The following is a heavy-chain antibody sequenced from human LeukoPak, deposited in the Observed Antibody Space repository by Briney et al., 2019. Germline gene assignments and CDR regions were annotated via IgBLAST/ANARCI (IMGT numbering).Heavy chain of an antibody. CDR1: GFTFSSYA. CDR2: ISGSGGST. D-gene: IGHD2-15*01. J-gene: IGHJ3*02. CDR3: ARYCSGGSCYWVDAFDI. Sequence: PGGSLRLSCAASGFTFSSYAMSWVRQTPGKGLEWVSVISGSGGSTHYADSVKGRFTISRDNSKNTLYLQMNSLRAEDTAVYYCARYCSGGSCYWVDAFDIWGQGTMVTVSS. V-gene: IGHV3-23*01.